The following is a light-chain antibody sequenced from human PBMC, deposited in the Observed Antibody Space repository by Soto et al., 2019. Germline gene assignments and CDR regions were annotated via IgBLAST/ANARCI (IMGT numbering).Light chain of an antibody. CDR3: QQYGSSQFT. Sequence: EIVLTQSPGTLSLSPGERATLSCRASQSVSGSSLAWYQQKPGQAPRLLIYGASSRATGIPDRFSGSGSGTDFALTISRLEPEDFGVYYCQQYGSSQFTFGPGTKVDIK. CDR1: QSVSGSS. CDR2: GAS. J-gene: IGKJ3*01. V-gene: IGKV3-20*01.